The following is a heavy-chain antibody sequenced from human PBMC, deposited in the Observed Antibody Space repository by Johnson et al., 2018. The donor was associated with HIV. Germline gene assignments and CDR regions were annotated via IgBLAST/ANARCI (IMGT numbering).Heavy chain of an antibody. J-gene: IGHJ3*02. V-gene: IGHV3-20*04. CDR2: INWNGGST. CDR3: ARPGVVVTPPDAFDI. CDR1: GFTFDDYG. D-gene: IGHD3-22*01. Sequence: VQLVESGGGLVQPGGSLRLSCAASGFTFDDYGMSWVREVPGKGLEWVSGINWNGGSTTYADSVKGRFTISGDHAKNSLYLQMNRLRADDSAVYYCARPGVVVTPPDAFDIWGQGTMVTVSS.